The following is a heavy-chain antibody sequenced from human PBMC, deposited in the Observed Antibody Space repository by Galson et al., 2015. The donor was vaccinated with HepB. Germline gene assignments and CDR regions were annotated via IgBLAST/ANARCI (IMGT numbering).Heavy chain of an antibody. J-gene: IGHJ4*02. CDR3: ARRYYGSGGPFDY. Sequence: ETLSLTCTVSGGSISSYYWSWIRQPPGKGLEWIGYIYYSGSTNYNPSLKSRVTISVDTSKNQFSLKLSSVTAADTAVYYCARRYYGSGGPFDYWGQGTLVTVSS. V-gene: IGHV4-59*08. CDR2: IYYSGST. D-gene: IGHD3-10*01. CDR1: GGSISSYY.